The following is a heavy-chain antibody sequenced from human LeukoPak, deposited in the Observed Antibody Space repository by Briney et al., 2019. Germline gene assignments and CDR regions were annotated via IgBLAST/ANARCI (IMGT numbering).Heavy chain of an antibody. J-gene: IGHJ5*02. V-gene: IGHV1-2*02. D-gene: IGHD3-22*01. CDR2: INPNSGGT. CDR3: AREHYDSSGDASNWFDP. Sequence: GASVKVSCKASGYTFTGYYMHWVRQAPGQGLEWMGCINPNSGGTNYARKFQGRVTMTRDTSISTAYMELSRLRSDDTAVYYCAREHYDSSGDASNWFDPWGQGTLVTVSS. CDR1: GYTFTGYY.